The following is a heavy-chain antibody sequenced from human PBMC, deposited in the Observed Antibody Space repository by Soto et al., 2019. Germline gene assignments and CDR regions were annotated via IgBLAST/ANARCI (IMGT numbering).Heavy chain of an antibody. V-gene: IGHV3-23*01. J-gene: IGHJ4*02. Sequence: EVQLLGSGGGLVQPGGSLRLSCAASGFTFSSYAMSWVRQAPGKGLEWVSALSGSGGRTYYADSVKGRFTISRDNSKNTLYLQMNSLRAEDTAVYYCAKEGDFWSGSNSFDYWGQGTLVTVSS. CDR2: LSGSGGRT. D-gene: IGHD3-3*01. CDR3: AKEGDFWSGSNSFDY. CDR1: GFTFSSYA.